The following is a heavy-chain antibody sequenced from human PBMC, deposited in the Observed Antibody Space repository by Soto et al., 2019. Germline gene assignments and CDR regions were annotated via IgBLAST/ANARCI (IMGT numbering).Heavy chain of an antibody. D-gene: IGHD4-17*01. J-gene: IGHJ5*02. V-gene: IGHV5-51*01. CDR3: ARRPHYAHTVTTYFDWFDP. Sequence: PGESLKISCKGSGYSFTSYWIGWVRQMPGKGLEWMGIIYPGDSDTRYSPSFQGQVTISADKSISTAYLQWSSLKASDTAMYYCARRPHYAHTVTTYFDWFDPWGQGTLVTVSS. CDR1: GYSFTSYW. CDR2: IYPGDSDT.